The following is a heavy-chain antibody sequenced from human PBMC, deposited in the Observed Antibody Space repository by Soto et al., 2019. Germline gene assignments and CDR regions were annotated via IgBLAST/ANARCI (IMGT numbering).Heavy chain of an antibody. V-gene: IGHV1-2*04. D-gene: IGHD1-26*01. J-gene: IGHJ6*03. CDR2: IIPNSGST. CDR1: GGTFSSYT. Sequence: ASVKVSCKASGGTFSSYTISWVRQAPGQGLEWMGWIIPNSGSTNYAQKLQGWVTMTRDTSTSTAYMELSRLRSDDTAVYYCARGVGYYMDVWGKGTTVTVSS. CDR3: ARGVGYYMDV.